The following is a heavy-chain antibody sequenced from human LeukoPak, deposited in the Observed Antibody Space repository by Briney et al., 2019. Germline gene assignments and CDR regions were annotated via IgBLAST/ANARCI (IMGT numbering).Heavy chain of an antibody. CDR2: IYSDGST. D-gene: IGHD2-2*01. CDR3: ARDPSAVRANTYA. CDR1: GFTVSNNW. Sequence: GGSLRLSCAASGFTVSNNWMNWVRQAPGKGLEWVSLIYSDGSTYYADSVKGGFTISRDHSKSTLYLQMNSLRAEDTAVYYCARDPSAVRANTYAWGQGTLVTVSS. J-gene: IGHJ5*02. V-gene: IGHV3-66*01.